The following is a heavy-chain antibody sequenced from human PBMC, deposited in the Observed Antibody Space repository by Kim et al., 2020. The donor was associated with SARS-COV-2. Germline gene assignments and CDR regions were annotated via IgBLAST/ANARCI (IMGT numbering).Heavy chain of an antibody. CDR1: GFTFSSYW. J-gene: IGHJ5*02. Sequence: GGSLRLSCAASGFTFSSYWMSWVRQAPGKGLEWVANIKQDGSEKYYVDSVKGRFTISRDNAKNSLYLQMNSLRAEDTAVYYCARVQQLWLQGPFIAAAGTWFDPWGQGTLVTVSS. V-gene: IGHV3-7*01. CDR2: IKQDGSEK. CDR3: ARVQQLWLQGPFIAAAGTWFDP. D-gene: IGHD6-13*01.